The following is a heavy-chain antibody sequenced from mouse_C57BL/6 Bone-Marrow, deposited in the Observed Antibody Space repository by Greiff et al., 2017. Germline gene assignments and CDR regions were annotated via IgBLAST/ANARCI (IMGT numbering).Heavy chain of an antibody. V-gene: IGHV1-5*01. CDR2: IYPGNSDT. D-gene: IGHD1-1*01. CDR3: TRLGTVVPYYYAMDY. CDR1: GYTFTSYW. Sequence: VQLQQSGTVLARPGASVKMSCKTSGYTFTSYWMHWVKQRPGQGLEWIGAIYPGNSDTSYNQKFQGKAKLTAVTSASTAYMELSSLTNEDSAVYYCTRLGTVVPYYYAMDYWGQGTSVTVSS. J-gene: IGHJ4*01.